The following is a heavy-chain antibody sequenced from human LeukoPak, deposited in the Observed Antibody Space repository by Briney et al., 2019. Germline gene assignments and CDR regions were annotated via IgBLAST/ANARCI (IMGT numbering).Heavy chain of an antibody. J-gene: IGHJ5*02. CDR2: ISAYNGNT. CDR1: GYTFTSYG. D-gene: IGHD6-13*01. Sequence: GASVKVSCKASGYTFTSYGISWVRQAPGQGLEWMGWISAYNGNTNYAQKLQGRVTMTTDTSTSTAYMELRSLRSDDTAVYYCALTKIAAAGTSWFDPWGQGTLVTVSS. CDR3: ALTKIAAAGTSWFDP. V-gene: IGHV1-18*01.